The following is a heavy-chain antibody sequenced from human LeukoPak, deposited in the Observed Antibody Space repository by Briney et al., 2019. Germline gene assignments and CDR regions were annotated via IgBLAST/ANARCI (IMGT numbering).Heavy chain of an antibody. Sequence: ASVKVSCKASGYTFTSYYMHWVRQAPGQGLEWMGIINPSGGSTSYAQKFQGRVTMTRDTSTSTVYMELSSLRSEDTAVYYCARGSRDAYYYDSSGSSRDIDYWGQGTLVTVSS. CDR1: GYTFTSYY. CDR2: INPSGGST. J-gene: IGHJ4*02. V-gene: IGHV1-46*01. CDR3: ARGSRDAYYYDSSGSSRDIDY. D-gene: IGHD3-22*01.